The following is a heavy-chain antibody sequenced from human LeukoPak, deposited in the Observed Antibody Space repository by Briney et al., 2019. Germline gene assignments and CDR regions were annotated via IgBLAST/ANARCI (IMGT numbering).Heavy chain of an antibody. D-gene: IGHD2-21*01. J-gene: IGHJ4*02. CDR1: GFTVSTIY. CDR3: ARGGVGMYYFDF. Sequence: GGSLRLSCAASGFTVSTIYMTWVRQAPGKGLGWVSVIFSGGNTYYADSVQGRFTISRDNSKNMPYLQMNGLRADDTAVYYCARGGVGMYYFDFWGQGTLVTVSS. CDR2: IFSGGNT. V-gene: IGHV3-53*01.